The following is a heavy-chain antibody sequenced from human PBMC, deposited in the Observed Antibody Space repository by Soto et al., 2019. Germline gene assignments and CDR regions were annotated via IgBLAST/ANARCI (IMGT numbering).Heavy chain of an antibody. V-gene: IGHV3-30*18. D-gene: IGHD6-19*01. CDR3: AKDWRWLVLGYYGMDV. J-gene: IGHJ6*02. CDR1: GFTFSSYG. Sequence: QVQPVESGGGVVQPGRSLRLSCAASGFTFSSYGMHWVRQAPGKGLEWVAVISYDGSNKYYADSVKGRFTISRDNSKNTLYLQMNSLRAEDTAVYYCAKDWRWLVLGYYGMDVWGQGTTVTVSS. CDR2: ISYDGSNK.